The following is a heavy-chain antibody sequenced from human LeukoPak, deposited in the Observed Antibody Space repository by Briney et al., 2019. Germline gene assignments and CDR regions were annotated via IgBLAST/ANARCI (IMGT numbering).Heavy chain of an antibody. V-gene: IGHV4-39*01. J-gene: IGHJ5*02. CDR3: ATYTDYFTSFDP. CDR2: IYYSGST. D-gene: IGHD2/OR15-2a*01. CDR1: GGSISSSSYY. Sequence: KPSETLSLTCTVSGGSISSSSYYWGWIRQPPGKGLEWIGSIYYSGSTYCNPSLKSRVSISADTSKNQFSLLLSSVTAADTAFYYCATYTDYFTSFDPWGQGTLVTVSS.